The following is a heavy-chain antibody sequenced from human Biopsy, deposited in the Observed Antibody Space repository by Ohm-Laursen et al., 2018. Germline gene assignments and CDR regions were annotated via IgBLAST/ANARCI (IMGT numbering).Heavy chain of an antibody. D-gene: IGHD2-15*01. J-gene: IGHJ5*02. CDR3: AGAGRYCSGGGCYSWFDP. V-gene: IGHV3-72*01. CDR1: GFSFSDNY. Sequence: SLRLSCAASGFSFSDNYMDWVRQAPGKGLEWVGRIRDKANSYTTDYAASVKGRFTISRDDSKNSLYLQMNSLKTEDTALYYCAGAGRYCSGGGCYSWFDPWGQGTLVTVSS. CDR2: IRDKANSYTT.